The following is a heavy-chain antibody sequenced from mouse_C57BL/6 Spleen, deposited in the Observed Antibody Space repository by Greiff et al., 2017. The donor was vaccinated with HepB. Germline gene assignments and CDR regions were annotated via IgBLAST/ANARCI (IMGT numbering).Heavy chain of an antibody. CDR3: ARRITTVVATGAY. D-gene: IGHD1-1*01. Sequence: EVQLQQSGPELVKPGASVKISCKASGYTFTDYYMNWVKQSHGKSLEWIGDINPNNGGTSYNQKFKGKATLTVDKSSSTAYMELRSLTSEDSAVYYCARRITTVVATGAYWGQGTLVTVSA. CDR2: INPNNGGT. V-gene: IGHV1-26*01. CDR1: GYTFTDYY. J-gene: IGHJ3*01.